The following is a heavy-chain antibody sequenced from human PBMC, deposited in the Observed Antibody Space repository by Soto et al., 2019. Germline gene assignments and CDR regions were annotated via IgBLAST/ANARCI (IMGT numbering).Heavy chain of an antibody. V-gene: IGHV3-23*01. CDR2: ISGSSDT. CDR3: ATYGGDSGGYEYFQR. J-gene: IGHJ1*01. CDR1: GFTFTSYG. D-gene: IGHD4-17*01. Sequence: EVQLLESGGGLEPPGGSLRLSCVTSGFTFTSYGMSWVRQAPGKGLEWFSAISGSSDTYYPDSVKGRFTISRDNSRSTLYLQMNSLRAEDTAVYYCATYGGDSGGYEYFQRWGQGCLVTVSS.